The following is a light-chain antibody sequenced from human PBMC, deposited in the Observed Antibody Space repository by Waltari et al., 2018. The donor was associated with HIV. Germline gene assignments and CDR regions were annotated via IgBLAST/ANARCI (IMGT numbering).Light chain of an antibody. CDR1: SSNIGADYH. Sequence: QSVLTQPPSLSGAPGQTVTISCTGTSSNIGADYHVHWYQQLPGPAPKLLIYGNTIRPSGVPARFSGSKSGTSASLAITVLQADDEADYYCQSYDSSLSAWVFGGGTKLTVL. CDR3: QSYDSSLSAWV. J-gene: IGLJ3*02. CDR2: GNT. V-gene: IGLV1-40*01.